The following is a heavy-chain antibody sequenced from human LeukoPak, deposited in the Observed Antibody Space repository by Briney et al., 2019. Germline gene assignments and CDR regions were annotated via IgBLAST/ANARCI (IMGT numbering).Heavy chain of an antibody. CDR3: ARIYSSSWFLNWFDP. V-gene: IGHV4-38-2*02. CDR2: IYHGGST. D-gene: IGHD6-13*01. Sequence: SETLSLTCTVSGYSISTGYYWGWIRQPPGRGLEWIGSIYHGGSTYYNPSLKSRVTISVDTSKNQFSLKLNSVTAADTAVYYCARIYSSSWFLNWFDPWGQGTLVTVSS. CDR1: GYSISTGYY. J-gene: IGHJ5*02.